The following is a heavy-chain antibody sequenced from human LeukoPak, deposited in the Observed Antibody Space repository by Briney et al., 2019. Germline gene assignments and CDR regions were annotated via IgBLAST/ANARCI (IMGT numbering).Heavy chain of an antibody. D-gene: IGHD5-12*01. CDR1: GFTFSSYS. J-gene: IGHJ4*02. V-gene: IGHV3-48*02. Sequence: PGGSLRLSCAASGFTFSSYSMNWVRQTPGQGLEWVSYSSRSSSTIYYADSVRGRFTISRDKAKNSLFLQMNSRRDEDTAVYYCARGARYRGYEAVDYWGQGTLVTVSS. CDR3: ARGARYRGYEAVDY. CDR2: SSRSSSTI.